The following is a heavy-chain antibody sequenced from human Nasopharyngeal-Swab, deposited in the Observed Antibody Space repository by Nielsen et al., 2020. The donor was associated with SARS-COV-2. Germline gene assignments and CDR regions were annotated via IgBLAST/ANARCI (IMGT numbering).Heavy chain of an antibody. Sequence: GGSLRLSCTASGFIVSGNTYMSWVRQAAGKGLELVSTIHADGNTYYADSVRGRFTSSRDNSKNTVSLQMNSLRAEDTAVYYCASRGASADPSTRDLPFSRRTFDLWGRGTLVTVST. CDR2: IHADGNT. CDR1: GFIVSGNTY. V-gene: IGHV3-53*01. D-gene: IGHD6-13*01. J-gene: IGHJ2*01. CDR3: ASRGASADPSTRDLPFSRRTFDL.